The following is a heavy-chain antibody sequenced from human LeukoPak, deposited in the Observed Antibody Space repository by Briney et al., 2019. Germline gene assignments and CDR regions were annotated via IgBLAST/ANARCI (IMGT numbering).Heavy chain of an antibody. V-gene: IGHV1-18*01. CDR2: ISAYNGNT. J-gene: IGHJ5*02. CDR3: ARVPSALNWFDP. D-gene: IGHD3-3*02. Sequence: ASVKVSCKASGYTFTSYGISWVQQAPGQGLEWMGWISAYNGNTNYAQKLQGRVTMTTDTSTSTAYMELRSLRSDDTAVYYCARVPSALNWFDPWGQGTLVTVSS. CDR1: GYTFTSYG.